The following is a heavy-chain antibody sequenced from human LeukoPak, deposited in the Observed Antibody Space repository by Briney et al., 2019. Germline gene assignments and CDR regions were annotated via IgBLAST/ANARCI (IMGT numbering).Heavy chain of an antibody. CDR1: GFTFSSYS. Sequence: GGSLRLSCAASGFTFSSYSMNWVRQAPGKGLEWVALIWHDGSNKFYADSVKGRFTISRDNSKNTAYLQMNSLRVEDTAVYYCALYSGSSSLDHWGQGTLVTVSS. V-gene: IGHV3-33*08. J-gene: IGHJ4*02. CDR3: ALYSGSSSLDH. D-gene: IGHD1-26*01. CDR2: IWHDGSNK.